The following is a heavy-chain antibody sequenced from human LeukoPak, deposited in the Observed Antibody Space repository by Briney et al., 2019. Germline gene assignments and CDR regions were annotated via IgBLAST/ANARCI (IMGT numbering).Heavy chain of an antibody. J-gene: IGHJ4*02. Sequence: PGGSLRLSCAASGFDFSSHWMSWVRQTPGQGLEWVADISQDGSEKYYVDSVKGRFTISRDNAKSSLYLQVNSLRAEDTAVYYCAKWEYSKNFDYWGQGTLVTVSS. CDR1: GFDFSSHW. CDR3: AKWEYSKNFDY. V-gene: IGHV3-7*05. D-gene: IGHD4-11*01. CDR2: ISQDGSEK.